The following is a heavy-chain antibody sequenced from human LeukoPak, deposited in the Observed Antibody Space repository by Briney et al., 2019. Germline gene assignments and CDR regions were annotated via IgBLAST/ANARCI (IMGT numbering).Heavy chain of an antibody. V-gene: IGHV3-30*03. CDR2: ILYDANNK. CDR1: GFTFSSYG. D-gene: IGHD5-12*01. J-gene: IGHJ4*02. CDR3: ARDATIFDH. Sequence: PGRSLRLSCAASGFTFSSYGMHWVRQAPGKGLEWVAVILYDANNKYYADSVKGRFTISRDNPKNTLYLQMNSLRAEDTAVYYCARDATIFDHWGQGTLVTVSS.